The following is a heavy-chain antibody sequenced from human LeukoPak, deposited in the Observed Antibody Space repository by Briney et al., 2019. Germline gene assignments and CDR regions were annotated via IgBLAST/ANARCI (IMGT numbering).Heavy chain of an antibody. D-gene: IGHD6-13*01. CDR1: GFTFSSYW. CDR2: INWNGGST. CDR3: ARGGSSYYNWFDP. Sequence: PGGSLRLSCAASGFTFSSYWMSWVRQAPGKGLEWVSGINWNGGSTGYADSVKGRFTISRDNAKNSLYLQMNSLRAEDTAVYYCARGGSSYYNWFDPWGQGTLVTVSS. V-gene: IGHV3-20*04. J-gene: IGHJ5*02.